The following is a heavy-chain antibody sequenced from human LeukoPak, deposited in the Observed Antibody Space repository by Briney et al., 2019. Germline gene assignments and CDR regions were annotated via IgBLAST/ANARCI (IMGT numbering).Heavy chain of an antibody. Sequence: SETLSLTCAVYGGSFSGYYWSWIRQPPGKGLEWIGEINHSGSTNYNPSLTSRVTISVDTSKNQFSLKLSSVTAADTAVYYCGSTVTDYWGQGTLVTVSS. CDR2: INHSGST. D-gene: IGHD4-17*01. J-gene: IGHJ4*02. CDR1: GGSFSGYY. CDR3: GSTVTDY. V-gene: IGHV4-34*01.